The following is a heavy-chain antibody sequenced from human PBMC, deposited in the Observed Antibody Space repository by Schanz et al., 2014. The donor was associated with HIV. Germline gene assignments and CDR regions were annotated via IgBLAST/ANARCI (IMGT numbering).Heavy chain of an antibody. CDR2: ISGSGRST. Sequence: EVQLLESGGDLVQPGGSLRLSCAASGFTFSSHAMTWVRQAPGKGLEWVSVISGSGRSTYYADSVKGRFTISRDNSNKTVYMQITRLRSEDPAIHYCAREAADRDMNHAPHDYWGRGTLVTVSS. V-gene: IGHV3-23*01. CDR1: GFTFSSHA. D-gene: IGHD2-15*01. CDR3: AREAADRDMNHAPHDY. J-gene: IGHJ4*02.